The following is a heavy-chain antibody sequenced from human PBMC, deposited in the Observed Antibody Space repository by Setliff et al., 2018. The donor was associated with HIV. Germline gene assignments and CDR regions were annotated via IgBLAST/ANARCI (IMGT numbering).Heavy chain of an antibody. V-gene: IGHV1-58*01. CDR2: IVVGSGNT. CDR1: GFTFTSSA. CDR3: ARGLLESRMGYGMDV. Sequence: VASVKVSCKASGFTFTSSAVQWVRQARGQRLEWIGWIVVGSGNTNYAQKFQERVTITRDMSTSTAYMDLTSLRSEDTAVYYCARGLLESRMGYGMDVWGQGTTVTVSS. J-gene: IGHJ6*02. D-gene: IGHD1-26*01.